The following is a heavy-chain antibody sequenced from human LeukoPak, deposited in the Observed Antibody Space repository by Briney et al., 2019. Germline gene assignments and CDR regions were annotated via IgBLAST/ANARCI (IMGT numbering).Heavy chain of an antibody. D-gene: IGHD2-2*01. CDR2: IIPIFGTA. J-gene: IGHJ6*03. CDR1: GGTFSSYA. CDR3: ARAILRYCSSTSCYGGYYYYYYYMDV. Sequence: SVKVSCKASGGTFSSYAISWVRQAPGQGLEWMGGIIPIFGTANYAQKFQGRVTITADESTSTAYMELSSLRSEDTAVYYCARAILRYCSSTSCYGGYYYYYYYMDVWGKGTTVTVSS. V-gene: IGHV1-69*13.